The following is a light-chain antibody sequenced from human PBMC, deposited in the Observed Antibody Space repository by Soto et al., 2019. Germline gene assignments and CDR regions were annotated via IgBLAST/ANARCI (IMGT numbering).Light chain of an antibody. Sequence: DIQMTQSPSSVSASVGDRVTITCRASQGISSWLAWYQQKPGKAPKLLIYAASSLQSGGPSRFTGSWSGTQFTLTIGRLQPGDFATYYCQLASSFSFAFRPGTEVDI. CDR2: AAS. CDR3: QLASSFSFA. V-gene: IGKV1-12*02. CDR1: QGISSW. J-gene: IGKJ3*01.